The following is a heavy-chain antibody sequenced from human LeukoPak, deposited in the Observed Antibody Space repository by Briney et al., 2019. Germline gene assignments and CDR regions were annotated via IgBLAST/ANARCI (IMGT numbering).Heavy chain of an antibody. D-gene: IGHD3-3*01. V-gene: IGHV4-59*12. CDR3: ARDGILDDFWSGYYN. Sequence: SETLSLTCTVSGGSISSYSWSWIRQPPGKGLEWIGYIYYSGSTYYNPSLKSRVTISVDTSKNQFSLKLSSVTAADTAVYYCARDGILDDFWSGYYNWGQGTLVTVSS. CDR1: GGSISSYS. CDR2: IYYSGST. J-gene: IGHJ4*02.